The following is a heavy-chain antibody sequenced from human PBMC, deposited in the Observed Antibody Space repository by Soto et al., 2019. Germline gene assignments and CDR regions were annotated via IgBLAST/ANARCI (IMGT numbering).Heavy chain of an antibody. CDR3: TTLGDNIKQSIHGYSSSWPVDY. J-gene: IGHJ4*02. CDR1: GFTFSNAW. V-gene: IGHV3-15*01. CDR2: IKSKTDGGTT. Sequence: GGSLRLSCAASGFTFSNAWMSWVRQAPGKGLEWVGRIKSKTDGGTTDYAAPVKGRFTISRDDSKNTLYLQMNSLKTEDTAVYYCTTLGDNIKQSIHGYSSSWPVDYWGQGTLVTVSS. D-gene: IGHD6-13*01.